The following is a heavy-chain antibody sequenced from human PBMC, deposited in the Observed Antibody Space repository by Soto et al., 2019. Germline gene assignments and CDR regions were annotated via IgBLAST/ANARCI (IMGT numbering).Heavy chain of an antibody. CDR2: ISYGGSNK. J-gene: IGHJ4*02. Sequence: PGGSLRLSCGASGFTFSSYAMHWVRQAPGKGLEWVAVISYGGSNKYYADSVKGRFTISRDNSKNTLYLQMNSLRAEDTAVYYCARDSEKLWFGELSYWGQGTLVTVSS. V-gene: IGHV3-30-3*01. CDR1: GFTFSSYA. D-gene: IGHD3-10*01. CDR3: ARDSEKLWFGELSY.